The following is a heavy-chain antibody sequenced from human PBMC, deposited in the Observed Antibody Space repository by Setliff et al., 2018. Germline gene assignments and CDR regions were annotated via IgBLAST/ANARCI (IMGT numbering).Heavy chain of an antibody. D-gene: IGHD3-3*01. Sequence: LSLTCAVSGASINSGHYWGWIRQPPGKGLEWIATIYHRGRKYYNPSLQSRVSVSLDTSKNHFSLRLTSMTAADTAVYYCATPGRDDLDSPFEPFDIWG. CDR3: ATPGRDDLDSPFEPFDI. CDR1: GASINSGHY. CDR2: IYHRGRK. J-gene: IGHJ3*02. V-gene: IGHV4-38-2*01.